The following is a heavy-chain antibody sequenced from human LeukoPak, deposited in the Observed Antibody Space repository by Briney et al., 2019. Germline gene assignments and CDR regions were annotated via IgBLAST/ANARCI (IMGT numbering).Heavy chain of an antibody. Sequence: GGSLRLSCAASGFTFSDDYMSWIRQPPGKGLEWIAYISRSSSDICSAASVRGRFSISRDNAKNSLFLQMDSLRVEDTAVYYCVREVGGDYVPQRFETWGHGALVIVSS. J-gene: IGHJ5*01. D-gene: IGHD4-17*01. CDR3: VREVGGDYVPQRFET. V-gene: IGHV3-11*01. CDR2: ISRSSSDI. CDR1: GFTFSDDY.